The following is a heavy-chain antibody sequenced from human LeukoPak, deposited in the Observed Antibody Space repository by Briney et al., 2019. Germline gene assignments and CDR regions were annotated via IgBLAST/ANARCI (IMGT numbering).Heavy chain of an antibody. CDR3: ARDSSYCSSTSCYRTFDY. V-gene: IGHV4-61*02. CDR2: IYTSGST. CDR1: RGSISSGSYY. Sequence: SETLSLSCTESRGSISSGSYYWSWIRQPAGKGLEWIGRIYTSGSTTYNPSLRSRVTISVATSKNQFTLKLTSVSVADTAVYYCARDSSYCSSTSCYRTFDYWGRGTLVTVS. D-gene: IGHD2-2*01. J-gene: IGHJ4*02.